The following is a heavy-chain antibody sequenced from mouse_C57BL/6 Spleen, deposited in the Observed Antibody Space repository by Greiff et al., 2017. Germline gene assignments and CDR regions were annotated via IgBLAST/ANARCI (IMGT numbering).Heavy chain of an antibody. CDR1: GYTFTDYN. D-gene: IGHD1-1*01. CDR3: AREGTVVADY. V-gene: IGHV1-22*01. Sequence: EVKLMESGPELVKPGASVKMSCKASGYTFTDYNMHWVKQSHGKSLEWIGYINPNNGGTSYNQKFKGKATLTVNKSSSTAYMELRSLTSEDSAVYYCAREGTVVADYWGQGTTLTVSS. J-gene: IGHJ2*01. CDR2: INPNNGGT.